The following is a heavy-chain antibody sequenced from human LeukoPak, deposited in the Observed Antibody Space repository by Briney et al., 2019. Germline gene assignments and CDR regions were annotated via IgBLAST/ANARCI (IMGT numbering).Heavy chain of an antibody. CDR1: NGAVKNYY. V-gene: IGHV4-59*02. J-gene: IGHJ4*02. D-gene: IGHD1-26*01. CDR2: FLYSGTT. Sequence: SETLSLTCSVSNGAVKNYYWTWIRQPPGQGLEWIGNFLYSGTTTYRASLDSRLIISVDNSKNTVSLRLFSVTAADTAVYYCATLVYSGSRYHFDTWGQGTLVTVSS. CDR3: ATLVYSGSRYHFDT.